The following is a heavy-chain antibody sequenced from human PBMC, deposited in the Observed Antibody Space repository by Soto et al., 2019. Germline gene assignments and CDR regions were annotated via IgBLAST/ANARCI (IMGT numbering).Heavy chain of an antibody. CDR1: GFTFSDYY. CDR3: ARVVVGGGDWEYYFDY. CDR2: ISSSSSYT. D-gene: IGHD2-21*02. V-gene: IGHV3-11*06. J-gene: IGHJ4*02. Sequence: GGSLRLSCAASGFTFSDYYMSWIRQAPGKGLEWVSYISSSSSYTNYADSVKGRFTISRDNAKNSLYLQMNSLRAEDTAVYYCARVVVGGGDWEYYFDYWGQGTLVTVSS.